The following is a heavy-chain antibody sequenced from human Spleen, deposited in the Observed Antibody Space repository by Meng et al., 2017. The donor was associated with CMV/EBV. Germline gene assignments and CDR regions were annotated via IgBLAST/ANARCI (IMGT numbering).Heavy chain of an antibody. J-gene: IGHJ6*02. Sequence: LSLTCAASGFTFSSYEMNWVRQAPGKGLEWVSYISNSGSTIYYADSVKGRCTISRDNAKNSLYLQMNSLRAEDTAVYYCARDRWRIYGMDVWGQGTTVTVSS. CDR2: ISNSGSTI. CDR3: ARDRWRIYGMDV. D-gene: IGHD6-13*01. V-gene: IGHV3-48*03. CDR1: GFTFSSYE.